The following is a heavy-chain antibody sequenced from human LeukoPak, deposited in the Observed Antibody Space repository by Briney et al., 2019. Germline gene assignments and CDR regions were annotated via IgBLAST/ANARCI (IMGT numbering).Heavy chain of an antibody. J-gene: IGHJ4*02. D-gene: IGHD1-1*01. CDR1: GFTFSSYS. CDR3: AKFPQLGPFDY. CDR2: ISSSSSYI. V-gene: IGHV3-21*04. Sequence: PGGSLRLSCAASGFTFSSYSMIWVRQAPGKGLEWVASISSSSSYIYYADSVKGRFTISRGNSKNTLYLQMNSLRAEDTAVYYCAKFPQLGPFDYWGQGTLVTVSS.